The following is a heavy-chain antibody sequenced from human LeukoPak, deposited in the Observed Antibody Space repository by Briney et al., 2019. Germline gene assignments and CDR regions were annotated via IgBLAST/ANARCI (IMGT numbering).Heavy chain of an antibody. D-gene: IGHD1-26*01. CDR2: IRSKANSYAT. CDR1: GFTFSGSA. Sequence: PGGSLKLSCAASGFTFSGSAMHWVRQASGKGLEWVGRIRSKANSYATAYAASVKGRFTISRDDSKNTAYLQMNSLKTEDTAVYYCTSRRGGSQGVDYWGQGTLVTVSS. V-gene: IGHV3-73*01. CDR3: TSRRGGSQGVDY. J-gene: IGHJ4*02.